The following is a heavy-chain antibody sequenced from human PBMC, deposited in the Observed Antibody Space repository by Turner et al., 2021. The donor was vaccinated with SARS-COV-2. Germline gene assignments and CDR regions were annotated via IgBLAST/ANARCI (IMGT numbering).Heavy chain of an antibody. D-gene: IGHD5-12*01. J-gene: IGHJ4*02. CDR1: GGPISSSSYY. V-gene: IGHV4-39*01. CDR3: ARRVWLRAHFDY. Sequence: QLQLQESGPGLVKPSETLSLTCTVSGGPISSSSYYWGWIRQPPGKGLEWIGSIYYSGSTYYNPSLKSRVTISVDTSKNQFSLKLSSVTAADTAVYYCARRVWLRAHFDYWGQGTLVTVSS. CDR2: IYYSGST.